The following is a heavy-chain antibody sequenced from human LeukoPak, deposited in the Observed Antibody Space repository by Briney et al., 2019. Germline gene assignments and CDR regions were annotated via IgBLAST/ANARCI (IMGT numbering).Heavy chain of an antibody. Sequence: ASVKVSCKASGGTFSSYAISWVRQAPGQGLEWMGGIIPIFGTANYAQKFQGRVTITADESTSTAYMELSSLGSEDTAVYYCARESGYCSGGSCYLGAFDIWGQGTMVTVSS. CDR3: ARESGYCSGGSCYLGAFDI. D-gene: IGHD2-15*01. CDR1: GGTFSSYA. CDR2: IIPIFGTA. J-gene: IGHJ3*02. V-gene: IGHV1-69*13.